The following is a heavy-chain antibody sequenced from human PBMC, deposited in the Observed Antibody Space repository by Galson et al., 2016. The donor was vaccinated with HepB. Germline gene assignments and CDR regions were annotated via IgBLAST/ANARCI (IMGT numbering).Heavy chain of an antibody. CDR2: ISGSGDGA. J-gene: IGHJ4*02. Sequence: LRLSCAGSGFTFSSHHMTRVRQAPGKGLEWVSAISGSGDGAYYADSVKGRFTVSRDNSKNTLYLQMNGLGAEDTAIYYCAKDRAVNSAADEYLGQGTLVTVSS. V-gene: IGHV3-23*01. CDR3: AKDRAVNSAADEY. D-gene: IGHD6-13*01. CDR1: GFTFSSHH.